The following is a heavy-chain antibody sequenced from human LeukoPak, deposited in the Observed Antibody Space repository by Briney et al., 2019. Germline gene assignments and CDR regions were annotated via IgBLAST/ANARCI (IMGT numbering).Heavy chain of an antibody. Sequence: PGGSLRLSCTASGFTFGDYAMSWFRQAPGKGLEWVGFIRSKAYGGTTEYAASVKGRFTISRDDSKSIAYLQMNSLKTEDTAVYYCTRYGGGGVYYDILTGLASALDYWGQGTLVTVSS. V-gene: IGHV3-49*03. J-gene: IGHJ4*02. CDR3: TRYGGGGVYYDILTGLASALDY. CDR1: GFTFGDYA. D-gene: IGHD3-9*01. CDR2: IRSKAYGGTT.